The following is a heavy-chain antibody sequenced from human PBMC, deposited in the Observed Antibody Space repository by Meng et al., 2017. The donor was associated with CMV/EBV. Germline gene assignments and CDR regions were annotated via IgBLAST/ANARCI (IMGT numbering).Heavy chain of an antibody. J-gene: IGHJ4*02. CDR3: ARDRGMVRGALVDY. Sequence: QVPLVRCGAWGKTPGASRTVSSKESGYPFTSYYMPWVRQAPGQGLEWMGIINPSGGRTSYAQKFQGRVTMTRDTSTSTVYMELSSLRSEDTAVYYCARDRGMVRGALVDYWGQGTLVTVSS. D-gene: IGHD3-10*01. V-gene: IGHV1-46*01. CDR1: GYPFTSYY. CDR2: INPSGGRT.